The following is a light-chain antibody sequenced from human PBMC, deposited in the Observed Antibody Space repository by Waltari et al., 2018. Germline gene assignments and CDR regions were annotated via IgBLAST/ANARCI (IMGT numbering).Light chain of an antibody. CDR2: WAS. CDR3: QQYFSTPYT. J-gene: IGKJ2*01. CDR1: QSLFDDSTNKNY. Sequence: DIVMTQSPDSLAVSLGERATFNCRSSQSLFDDSTNKNYLAWYQQKPGQHPKLLFDWASTRESGVPGRFSGTESGTDFTLTVSSLQAEDVAVYYCQQYFSTPYTFGQGTKLEI. V-gene: IGKV4-1*01.